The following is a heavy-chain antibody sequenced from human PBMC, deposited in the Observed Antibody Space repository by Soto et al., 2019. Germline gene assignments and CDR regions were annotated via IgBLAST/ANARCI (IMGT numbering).Heavy chain of an antibody. Sequence: SLRLSCAASGFTFSSYSTHWVRQAPGKGLEWVAVMSYDGGSKSYADSVQGRFTISRDDSKNTLYLQVDSLRAEDTAVYYCARPYSIAWSYAYDIWGQGTMVTVSS. CDR3: ARPYSIAWSYAYDI. V-gene: IGHV3-30-3*01. CDR1: GFTFSSYS. CDR2: MSYDGGSK. D-gene: IGHD6-19*01. J-gene: IGHJ3*02.